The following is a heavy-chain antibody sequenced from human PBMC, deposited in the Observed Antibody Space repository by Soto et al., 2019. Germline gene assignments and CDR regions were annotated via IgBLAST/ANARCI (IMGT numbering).Heavy chain of an antibody. CDR1: GYTFINYD. CDR2: MNPESGNT. J-gene: IGHJ5*02. V-gene: IGHV1-8*01. CDR3: AKRRGYNGWFAL. D-gene: IGHD3-22*01. Sequence: QVQLVQSGAEVKKPGASVKVSCKASGYTFINYDMNWVRQATGQGLEWVGWMNPESGNTGYAQNFQGRVNMTGNTSMSSVYMELSSMTSEDTAVYYCAKRRGYNGWFALWGQGTLVTVSS.